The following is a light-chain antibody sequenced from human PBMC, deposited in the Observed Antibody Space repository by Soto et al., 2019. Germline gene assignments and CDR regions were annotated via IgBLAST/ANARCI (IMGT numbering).Light chain of an antibody. CDR1: SSDIGAYDY. CDR3: FSFTTTSPQV. J-gene: IGLJ1*01. Sequence: QSALTQPASLSGSPGQSITISCTGTSSDIGAYDYVSWFQQHPGKTPQLMISEVNNRPSGVSNRFSGSKSGNTAYLTISGFQVEGEAGYFCFSFTTTSPQVFGTGTKLTVL. V-gene: IGLV2-14*01. CDR2: EVN.